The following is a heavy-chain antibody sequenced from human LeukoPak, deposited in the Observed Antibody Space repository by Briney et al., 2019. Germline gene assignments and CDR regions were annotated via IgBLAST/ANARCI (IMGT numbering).Heavy chain of an antibody. CDR3: AKRGAVGGNWLDP. J-gene: IGHJ5*02. D-gene: IGHD1-26*01. V-gene: IGHV3-30*02. CDR2: IRYDGSNQ. Sequence: GGSLRLSCAASGFAFSNYGMHWVRQAPGKGLERLAYIRYDGSNQFSADSVKGRFTNSRDNSNYTLYLQMNSLRPDDPAVYYCAKRGAVGGNWLDPWGQGTLVTVSS. CDR1: GFAFSNYG.